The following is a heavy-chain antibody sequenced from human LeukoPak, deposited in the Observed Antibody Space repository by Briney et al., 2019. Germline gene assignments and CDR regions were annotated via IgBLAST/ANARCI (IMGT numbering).Heavy chain of an antibody. CDR3: ARAQPDLDY. V-gene: IGHV3-30*04. CDR2: ISYDGSNQ. Sequence: GGSLRLSCAASEFTFSSYSMHWVRQAPGKGLEWVAVISYDGSNQYYADSVKGRFTISRDNSKNTMYLQMNSLRADDTAVYYCARAQPDLDYWGQGTLVTVSS. J-gene: IGHJ4*02. CDR1: EFTFSSYS.